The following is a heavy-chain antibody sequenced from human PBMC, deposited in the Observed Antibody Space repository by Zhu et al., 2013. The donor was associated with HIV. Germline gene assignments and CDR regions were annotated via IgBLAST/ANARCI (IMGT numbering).Heavy chain of an antibody. D-gene: IGHD6-19*01. Sequence: QVQLVQSGAEVKKPGASVRVSCKSSGYTFTGYYMHWVRQAPGQGLEWMGWINPNSGGTNYARNFQGRVTMTRDTSISTAYMELGRLRSDDTAVYYCARASRRIVVAYTPGGCYYGMDVWGPRDHGSPSPQ. J-gene: IGHJ6*01. CDR3: ARASRRIVVAYTPGGCYYGMDV. CDR1: GYTFTGYY. V-gene: IGHV1-2*02. CDR2: INPNSGGT.